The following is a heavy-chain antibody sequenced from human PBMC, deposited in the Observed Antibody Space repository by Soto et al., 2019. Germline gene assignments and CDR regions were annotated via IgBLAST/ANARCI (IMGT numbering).Heavy chain of an antibody. CDR1: GFTFYSYS. D-gene: IGHD2-15*01. CDR2: ISSSGDTI. CDR3: ARDHYCSGDTCYLISFDY. V-gene: IGHV3-48*02. Sequence: PGGSLRLSCVASGFTFYSYSMTWVRQAPGKGLEWVSFISSSGDTIHYADSVKGRFTVSRDNAKNSLYLQMNSLRDEDTAVYYCARDHYCSGDTCYLISFDYWGQGTQVTVSS. J-gene: IGHJ4*02.